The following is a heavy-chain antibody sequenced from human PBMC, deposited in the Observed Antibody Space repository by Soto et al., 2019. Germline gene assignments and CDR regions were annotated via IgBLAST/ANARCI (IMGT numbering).Heavy chain of an antibody. CDR3: AADGSVTDAFDV. D-gene: IGHD2-21*02. Sequence: EVHLLESGGGLVQPGGSLRLSCAASGFTFSSYAMTWVRQAPGRGLEWVSSISDSGDSRGTFYPESVKGSFTISRDNYRNTMYLHRVSLSVEDTDVYYCAADGSVTDAFDVWGQGTMVTVSS. CDR2: ISDSGDSRGT. J-gene: IGHJ3*01. V-gene: IGHV3-23*01. CDR1: GFTFSSYA.